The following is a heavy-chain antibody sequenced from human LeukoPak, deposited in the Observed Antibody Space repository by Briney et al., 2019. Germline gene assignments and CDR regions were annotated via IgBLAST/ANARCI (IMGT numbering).Heavy chain of an antibody. V-gene: IGHV1-8*03. CDR1: GYTFTSYH. CDR2: MNPNSGDT. CDR3: ARGPREITIFGVVTFSDY. J-gene: IGHJ4*02. D-gene: IGHD3-3*01. Sequence: ASVSVSCTASGYTFTSYHINWVRQATRPGLEWRGWMNPNSGDTGYAQNFQGRVTITGDTSISTAYMELSSLRSEDTAAYYCARGPREITIFGVVTFSDYWGQGTLVTVSS.